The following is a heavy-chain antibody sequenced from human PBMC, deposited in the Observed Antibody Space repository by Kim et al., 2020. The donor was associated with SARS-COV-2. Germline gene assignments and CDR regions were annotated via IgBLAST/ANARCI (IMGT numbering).Heavy chain of an antibody. CDR3: ARGHTVIAVAGKGNFDY. J-gene: IGHJ4*02. Sequence: LKSRVTISVDTSKNQFSLKLSSVTAADTAVYYCARGHTVIAVAGKGNFDYWGQVTLVTVSS. V-gene: IGHV4-34*01. D-gene: IGHD6-19*01.